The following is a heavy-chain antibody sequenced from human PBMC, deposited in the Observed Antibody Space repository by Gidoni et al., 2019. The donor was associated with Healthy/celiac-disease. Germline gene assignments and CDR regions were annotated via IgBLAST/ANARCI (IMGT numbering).Heavy chain of an antibody. CDR1: GGSFSGYY. J-gene: IGHJ4*02. D-gene: IGHD3-3*01. V-gene: IGHV4-34*01. CDR2: INHSGST. CDR3: ARGPYTTKYYDFWSGYVY. Sequence: QVQLQQWGAGLLKPSETLSLTCAVYGGSFSGYYGSWIRQPPGKGLEWLGEINHSGSTNYNPSLKSRVTISVDTSKNQFSLKLSSVTAADTAVYYCARGPYTTKYYDFWSGYVYWGQGTLVTVSS.